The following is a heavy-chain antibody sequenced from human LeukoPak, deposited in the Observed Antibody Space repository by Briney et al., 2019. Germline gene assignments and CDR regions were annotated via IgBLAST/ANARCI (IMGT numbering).Heavy chain of an antibody. CDR2: ISAYNGNT. J-gene: IGHJ3*02. CDR1: GYTFTSRG. D-gene: IGHD3-22*01. CDR3: ARDRIYDSSGYYYSAFDI. V-gene: IGHV1-18*01. Sequence: ASVKVSCKASGYTFTSRGISWVRHAPGQGLEWMGWISAYNGNTNYAQKLQGRVTMTTDTSTSTAYMELRSLRSDDTAVYYCARDRIYDSSGYYYSAFDIWGQGTMVTVSS.